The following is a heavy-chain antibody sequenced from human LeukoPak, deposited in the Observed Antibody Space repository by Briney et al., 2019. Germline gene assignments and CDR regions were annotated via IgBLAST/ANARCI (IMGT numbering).Heavy chain of an antibody. CDR3: ATGKYYFDNSGYSYGAFDV. CDR2: VYYGGST. J-gene: IGHJ3*01. Sequence: PSETLSLTCTVSGGSISSRHYWGWIRQPPGKGLEWIGSVYYGGSTYYNPSLQSRVTISVDTSKNQFSLKLRSVTAADTALYYCATGKYYFDNSGYSYGAFDVWGQGTMVTVSS. D-gene: IGHD3-22*01. V-gene: IGHV4-39*07. CDR1: GGSISSRHY.